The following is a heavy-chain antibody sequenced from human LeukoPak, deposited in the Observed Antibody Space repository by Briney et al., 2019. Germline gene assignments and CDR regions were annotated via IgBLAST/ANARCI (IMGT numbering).Heavy chain of an antibody. J-gene: IGHJ4*02. Sequence: EASVTVSCKASGYTFTSYGISWVRQAPGQGLEWMGWISAYNGNTNYAQKLQGRVTMTTDTSTSTAYMELRSLRSDDTAVYYCARDLSIAVAGTSFDYWGQGTLVTVSS. CDR3: ARDLSIAVAGTSFDY. CDR2: ISAYNGNT. V-gene: IGHV1-18*01. D-gene: IGHD6-19*01. CDR1: GYTFTSYG.